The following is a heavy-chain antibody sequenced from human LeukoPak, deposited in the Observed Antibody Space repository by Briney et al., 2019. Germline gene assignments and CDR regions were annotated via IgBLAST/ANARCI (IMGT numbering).Heavy chain of an antibody. CDR2: ISSSSSYI. J-gene: IGHJ5*02. V-gene: IGHV3-21*01. CDR1: GFTFSSYS. Sequence: GGSLRLSCAASGFTFSSYSMNWVRQAPGKGLEWVSSISSSSSYIYYADSVKGRFTISRDNAKNSLYLQMNSLRAEDTAVYYCAREGYCSSTSCSFDPWGQGTLVTVSS. CDR3: AREGYCSSTSCSFDP. D-gene: IGHD2-2*01.